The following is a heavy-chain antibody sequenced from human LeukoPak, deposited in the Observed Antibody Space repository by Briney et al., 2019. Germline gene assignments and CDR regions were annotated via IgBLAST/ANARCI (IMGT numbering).Heavy chain of an antibody. Sequence: PSETLSLTCTVSGGSISSYYWSWIRQPPGKGLEWIGYIYYSGSTNYNPSLKSRVTISVDTSKNQFSLKLSSVTAADTAVYYCASSSNYYDSSGYSDMAFDIWGQGTMVTVS. J-gene: IGHJ3*02. CDR1: GGSISSYY. CDR3: ASSSNYYDSSGYSDMAFDI. D-gene: IGHD3-22*01. CDR2: IYYSGST. V-gene: IGHV4-59*01.